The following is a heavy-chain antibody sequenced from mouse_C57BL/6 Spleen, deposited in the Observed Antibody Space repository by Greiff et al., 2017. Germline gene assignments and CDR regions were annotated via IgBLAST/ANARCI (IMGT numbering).Heavy chain of an antibody. CDR3: ARSLNWDVDY. Sequence: QVQLQQSGAELMKPGASVKLSCKATGYTFTGYWIAWVQQRPGHGLEWIGDILPGGGSTNYKEKFKGKATFPADTSYNTTYMQLSCLTTENSAIYCCARSLNWDVDYWGQGTTLTVSS. J-gene: IGHJ2*01. D-gene: IGHD4-1*02. V-gene: IGHV1-9*01. CDR1: GYTFTGYW. CDR2: ILPGGGST.